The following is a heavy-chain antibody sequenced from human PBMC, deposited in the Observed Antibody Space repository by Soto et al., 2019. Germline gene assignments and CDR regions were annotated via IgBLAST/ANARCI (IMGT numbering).Heavy chain of an antibody. Sequence: GGSLRLSCAASGFTFSSYGMHWVRQAPGKGLEWVAVISYDGSNKYYADSVKGRFTISRDNSKNTLYLQMNSLRAEDTAVYYCAKDDILTGSDYWGQGTLVTVSS. D-gene: IGHD3-9*01. CDR3: AKDDILTGSDY. V-gene: IGHV3-30*18. CDR2: ISYDGSNK. J-gene: IGHJ4*02. CDR1: GFTFSSYG.